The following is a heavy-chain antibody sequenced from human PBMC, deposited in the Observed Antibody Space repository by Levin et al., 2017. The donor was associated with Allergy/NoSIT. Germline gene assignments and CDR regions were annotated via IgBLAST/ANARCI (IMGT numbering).Heavy chain of an antibody. Sequence: LSLTCAASGFTFSSYAMSWVRQAPGKGLEWVSAISGSGGSTYYADSVKGRFTISRDNSKNTLYLQMNSLRAEDTAVYYCAKLTRYCSSTSCQHFTIFGVALDYWGQGTLVTVSS. CDR1: GFTFSSYA. J-gene: IGHJ4*02. D-gene: IGHD2-2*01. CDR3: AKLTRYCSSTSCQHFTIFGVALDY. V-gene: IGHV3-23*01. CDR2: ISGSGGST.